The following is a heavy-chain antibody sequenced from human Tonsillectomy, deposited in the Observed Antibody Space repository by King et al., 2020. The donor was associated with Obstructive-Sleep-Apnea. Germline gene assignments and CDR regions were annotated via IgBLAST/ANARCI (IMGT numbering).Heavy chain of an antibody. V-gene: IGHV3-74*01. CDR3: ARGGTATYYYDSSGYPVDY. J-gene: IGHJ4*02. CDR1: GFTFCSYW. Sequence: VQLVESGGGLVQPGGSLGRSCAASGFTFCSYWMHGVRQAPGKGLVWVSGINTDGSSTSYADSGKGRFTISRDNAKNTLYLQRNSLRAEDTAVYYCARGGTATYYYDSSGYPVDYWGQGTLVTVSS. D-gene: IGHD3-22*01. CDR2: INTDGSST.